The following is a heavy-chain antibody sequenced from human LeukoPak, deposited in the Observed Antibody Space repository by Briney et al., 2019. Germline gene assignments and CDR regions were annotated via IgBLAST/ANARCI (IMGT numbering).Heavy chain of an antibody. CDR2: IYYGGST. CDR1: GGSISSYY. J-gene: IGHJ4*02. V-gene: IGHV4-59*01. Sequence: SETLSLTCTVSGGSISSYYWSWIRQPPGEGLEWIGYIYYGGSTNYNPSLKRGVTISVDTSKNQFSLKLSSVTAADTAVYYCARRAYSSGYYYFDYWGQGTLVTVSS. CDR3: ARRAYSSGYYYFDY. D-gene: IGHD3-22*01.